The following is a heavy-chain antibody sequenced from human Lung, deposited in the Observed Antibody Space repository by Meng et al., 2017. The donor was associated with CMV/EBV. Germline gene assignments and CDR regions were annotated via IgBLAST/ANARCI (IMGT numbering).Heavy chain of an antibody. CDR3: AREGIYDIYPNDALDI. Sequence: QVQLQAPGPGLVKPSQTLSLTCTVSGGSISSGDYYWSWIRQPPGKGLEWIGYIYYSGSTYYNPSLKSRVTISVDTSKNQFSLKLSSVTAADTAVYYCAREGIYDIYPNDALDIWGQGTMVTVSS. V-gene: IGHV4-30-4*08. CDR2: IYYSGST. D-gene: IGHD3-22*01. J-gene: IGHJ3*02. CDR1: GGSISSGDYY.